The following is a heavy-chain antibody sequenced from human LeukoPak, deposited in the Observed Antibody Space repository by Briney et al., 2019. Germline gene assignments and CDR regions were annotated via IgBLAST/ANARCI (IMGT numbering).Heavy chain of an antibody. V-gene: IGHV1-69*06. Sequence: ASVKVSCKASGGTFISYAISWMRQAPGQGLEWMGGIIPIFGTANYAQKFQGRVTITADKSTSTAYMELSSLRSEDTAVYYCASFDDYGGDFDYWGQGPLVTVSS. J-gene: IGHJ4*02. CDR1: GGTFISYA. D-gene: IGHD4-23*01. CDR3: ASFDDYGGDFDY. CDR2: IIPIFGTA.